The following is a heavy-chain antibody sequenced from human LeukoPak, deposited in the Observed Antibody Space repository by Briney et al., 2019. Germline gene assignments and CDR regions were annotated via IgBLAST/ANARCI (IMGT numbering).Heavy chain of an antibody. CDR2: INPNSGGT. J-gene: IGHJ4*02. CDR1: GYRFTGYY. V-gene: IGHV1-2*02. Sequence: AAVTVSFKASGYRFTGYYMHWVRPAPGQGLEWMGWINPNSGGTNYAQQFQVRVTMTRDTSISTAYMERSRLRSDDTAVYYWARSTAYYNGSGSYFPDYWGQGTLVTVSS. D-gene: IGHD3-10*01. CDR3: ARSTAYYNGSGSYFPDY.